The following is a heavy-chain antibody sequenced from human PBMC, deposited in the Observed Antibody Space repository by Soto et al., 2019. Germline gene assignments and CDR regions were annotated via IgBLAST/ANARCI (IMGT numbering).Heavy chain of an antibody. CDR3: ARAVAVPADFDY. CDR2: INAGNGNT. CDR1: GYSFTSYA. V-gene: IGHV1-3*05. Sequence: QVQLVQSGAEEKKPGASVKVSCKASGYSFTSYAMHWVRQAPGQGPEWMGWINAGNGNTKYSQKFQGRVTITRDTSASTAYMELSSLRSEDTALYYCARAVAVPADFDYWGQGTLVTVSS. D-gene: IGHD6-19*01. J-gene: IGHJ4*02.